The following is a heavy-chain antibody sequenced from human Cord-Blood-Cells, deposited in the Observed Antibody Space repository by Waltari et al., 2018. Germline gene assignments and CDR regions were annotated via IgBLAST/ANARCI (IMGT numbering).Heavy chain of an antibody. V-gene: IGHV5-51*01. CDR1: VSSSTTSW. CDR2: IFPDASDT. D-gene: IGHD3-3*02. Sequence: EVQLVQSGAQVKTPGESLQISSKGSVSSSTTSWIGGVCQMPGKGLEWMGIIFPDASDTRYSPSFQGQVTISADKFNSTAYRQWSSLKASDTAMYYCARPLELGAFDIWGQGTMVTVSS. J-gene: IGHJ3*02. CDR3: ARPLELGAFDI.